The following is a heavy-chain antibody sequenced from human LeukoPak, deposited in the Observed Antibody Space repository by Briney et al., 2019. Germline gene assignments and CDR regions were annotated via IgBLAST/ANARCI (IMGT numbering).Heavy chain of an antibody. CDR3: ARAYYDSSGYYPDAFDI. D-gene: IGHD3-22*01. CDR2: IYTSGST. Sequence: SQTLSLTCTASGGSISSGSYYWSWIRQPAGKGLEWIGRIYTSGSTNYNPSLKSRVTISVDTSKNQFSLKLSSVTAADTAVYYCARAYYDSSGYYPDAFDIWGQGTMVTVSS. V-gene: IGHV4-61*02. CDR1: GGSISSGSYY. J-gene: IGHJ3*02.